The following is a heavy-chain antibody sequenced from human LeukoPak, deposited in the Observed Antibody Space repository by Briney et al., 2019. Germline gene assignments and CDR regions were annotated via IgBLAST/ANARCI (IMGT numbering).Heavy chain of an antibody. CDR3: ARAPDDYDFWSGPFDY. J-gene: IGHJ4*02. D-gene: IGHD3-3*01. CDR1: GFTFSSYW. CDR2: IYSGGST. Sequence: GGSLRLSCAASGFTFSSYWMSWVRQAPGKGLEWVSVIYSGGSTYYADSVKGRFTISRHNSKNTLYLQMNSLRAEDTAVYYCARAPDDYDFWSGPFDYWGRGTLVTVSS. V-gene: IGHV3-53*04.